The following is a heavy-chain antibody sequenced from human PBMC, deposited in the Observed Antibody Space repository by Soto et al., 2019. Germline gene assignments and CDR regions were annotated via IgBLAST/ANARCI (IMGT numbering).Heavy chain of an antibody. CDR3: ARDRGELLHDL. D-gene: IGHD3-10*01. J-gene: IGHJ4*02. CDR2: IIPLHGTI. V-gene: IGHV1-69*11. Sequence: VQLVQSGAEVKKPGSSVKVSCKASGGTFSSYAVSWVRQAPGQGLEWMGAIIPLHGTISYARKFQGRVTMTADASTTTVYMDLSSLRSEDTAVYYCARDRGELLHDLWGQGTLVTVSS. CDR1: GGTFSSYA.